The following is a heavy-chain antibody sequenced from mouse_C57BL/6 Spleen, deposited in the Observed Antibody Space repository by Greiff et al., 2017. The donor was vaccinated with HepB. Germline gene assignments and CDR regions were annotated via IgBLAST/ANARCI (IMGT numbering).Heavy chain of an antibody. V-gene: IGHV5-4*01. CDR2: ISDGGSYT. Sequence: DVKLVESGGGLVKPGGSLKLSCAASGFTFSSYAMSWVRQTPEKRLEWVATISDGGSYTYYPDNVKGRFTISRDNAKNNLYLQMSHLKSEDTAMYYCARDRVTTGPIDYWGQGTTLTVSS. CDR1: GFTFSSYA. D-gene: IGHD1-1*01. CDR3: ARDRVTTGPIDY. J-gene: IGHJ2*01.